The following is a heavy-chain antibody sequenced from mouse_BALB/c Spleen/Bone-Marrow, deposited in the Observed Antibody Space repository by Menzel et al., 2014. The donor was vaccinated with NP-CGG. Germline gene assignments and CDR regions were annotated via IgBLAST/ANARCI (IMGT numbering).Heavy chain of an antibody. CDR2: IDPANGNT. V-gene: IGHV14-3*02. CDR3: ARNGNYGAWFAY. D-gene: IGHD2-1*01. J-gene: IGHJ3*01. Sequence: VHLQQPGAELVKPGASVKLSCTASGFNIXDTYMHWVKQRPEQGLEWIGRIDPANGNTKYDPKFQGKATITADTSSNTAYLQLSSLTSEDTAVYYCARNGNYGAWFAYWGQGTLVTVSA. CDR1: GFNIXDTY.